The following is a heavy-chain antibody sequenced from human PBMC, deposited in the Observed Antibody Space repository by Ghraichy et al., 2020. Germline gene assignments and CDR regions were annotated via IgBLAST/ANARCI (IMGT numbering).Heavy chain of an antibody. CDR2: ISGSGYST. Sequence: GGSLRLSCAASGFTFSSYALSWVRQVPGKGLEWVSAISGSGYSTYFADSVRGRFTISRDNSKSTLYLQLNSLRADDTAVYYCALNRYYYDISRGFVSADNYYHYYMDVWGKGTAVTVSS. J-gene: IGHJ6*03. V-gene: IGHV3-23*01. CDR3: ALNRYYYDISRGFVSADNYYHYYMDV. CDR1: GFTFSSYA. D-gene: IGHD3-22*01.